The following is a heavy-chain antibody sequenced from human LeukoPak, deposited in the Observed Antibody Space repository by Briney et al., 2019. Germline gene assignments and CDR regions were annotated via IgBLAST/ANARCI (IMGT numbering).Heavy chain of an antibody. J-gene: IGHJ4*02. D-gene: IGHD3-3*01. V-gene: IGHV3-23*01. CDR1: GFTFSSYA. CDR2: ISGSGGST. CDR3: AKDLGSGLRFLEWSPTDFDY. Sequence: GSLRLSCAASGFTFSSYAMSWVRPAPGKGLEWVSAISGSGGSTYYADSVKGRFTISRDNSKNTLYLQMNSLRAEDTAVYYCAKDLGSGLRFLEWSPTDFDYWGQGTLVTVSS.